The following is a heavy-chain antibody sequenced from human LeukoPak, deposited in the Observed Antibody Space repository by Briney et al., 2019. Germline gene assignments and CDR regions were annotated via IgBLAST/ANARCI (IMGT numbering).Heavy chain of an antibody. V-gene: IGHV3-74*01. Sequence: PGGSLRLSCAASGFTFSGYWVHWVRQAPGKGLVWVSHINSDGSSTRYADSVKGRFTISRDNAKNSLYLQMNSLRAEDTAVYYCARREVTREIDYWGQGTLVTVSS. CDR3: ARREVTREIDY. D-gene: IGHD5-18*01. J-gene: IGHJ4*02. CDR1: GFTFSGYW. CDR2: INSDGSST.